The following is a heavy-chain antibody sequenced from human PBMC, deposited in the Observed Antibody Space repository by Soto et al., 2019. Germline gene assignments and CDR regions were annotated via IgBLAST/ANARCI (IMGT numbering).Heavy chain of an antibody. CDR3: AHDYSNYGQGMDV. V-gene: IGHV3-33*01. J-gene: IGHJ6*02. D-gene: IGHD4-4*01. CDR2: IWYDGSNK. Sequence: GGSLRLSCAASGFTFSSYGMHWVRQAPGKGLEWVAVIWYDGSNKYYADSVKGRFTISRDNSKNTLYLQMNSLRAEDTAVYYWAHDYSNYGQGMDVWGQGTTVTVSS. CDR1: GFTFSSYG.